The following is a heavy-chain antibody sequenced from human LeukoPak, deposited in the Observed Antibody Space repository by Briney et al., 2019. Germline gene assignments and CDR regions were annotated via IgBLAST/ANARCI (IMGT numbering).Heavy chain of an antibody. D-gene: IGHD4-17*01. V-gene: IGHV3-30*18. J-gene: IGHJ3*02. Sequence: GGSLRLSCAASGFTFSSYGMHWVRQAPGKGLEWVAVISYDGSNKYYADSVKGRFTISRDNSKNTLYLQMNSLRAEDTAVYYCAKDDYGDFQDGYAFDIWGQGTMVTVSS. CDR2: ISYDGSNK. CDR1: GFTFSSYG. CDR3: AKDDYGDFQDGYAFDI.